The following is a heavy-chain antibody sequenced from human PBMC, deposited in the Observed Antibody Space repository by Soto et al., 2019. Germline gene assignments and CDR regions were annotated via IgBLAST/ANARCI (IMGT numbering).Heavy chain of an antibody. J-gene: IGHJ4*02. CDR1: GFTFSSYA. D-gene: IGHD3-3*01. CDR3: AKTIFGVVTAYYFDY. Sequence: GGSLRLSCAASGFTFSSYAMSWVRQAPGKGLEWVSAISGSGGSTYYADSVKGRFTISRDNSKNTLYLQMNSLRAEDTAVYYCAKTIFGVVTAYYFDYWGQGTLVTVSS. V-gene: IGHV3-23*01. CDR2: ISGSGGST.